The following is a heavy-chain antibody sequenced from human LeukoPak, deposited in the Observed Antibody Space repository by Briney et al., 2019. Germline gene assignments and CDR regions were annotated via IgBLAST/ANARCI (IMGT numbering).Heavy chain of an antibody. Sequence: GGSLRLSCAASGFTFSSYWMHWVRQAPGKGLVWVSRINSDGSSTSYADSAKGRFTISRDNAKNTLYVQMNSLRVEDTAVYYCARVRSGSSAGNYGMDVWGQGTTVTVSS. D-gene: IGHD1-26*01. J-gene: IGHJ6*02. CDR2: INSDGSST. CDR1: GFTFSSYW. CDR3: ARVRSGSSAGNYGMDV. V-gene: IGHV3-74*01.